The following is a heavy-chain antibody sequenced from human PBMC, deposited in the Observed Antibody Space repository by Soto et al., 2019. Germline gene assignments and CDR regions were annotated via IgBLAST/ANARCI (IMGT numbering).Heavy chain of an antibody. CDR2: TYYRSKWYN. CDR3: ARGEYSKSLYAFHX. D-gene: IGHD6-6*01. V-gene: IGHV6-1*01. CDR1: GDSVSSNSAA. Sequence: SQTLSLTCVISGDSVSSNSAAWNWIRQSPSRGLECVGSTYYRSKWYNDYAVSVKSRITINPDTSKNQLCLQLNCVTPEDTSVYYCARGEYSKSLYAFHXVGQVTMETVS. J-gene: IGHJ3*01.